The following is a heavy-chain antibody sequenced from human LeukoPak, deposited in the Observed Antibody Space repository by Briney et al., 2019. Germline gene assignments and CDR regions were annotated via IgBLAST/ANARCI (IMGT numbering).Heavy chain of an antibody. Sequence: PSETLSLTCNVSGDYIITNSYYWGWNRQPPGTELEGIGTVYYTENTYYNPSLKSRVTVSIDTSKNQFSLKLTSVTAADTAVYYCARLGHDYGGLKIDYRGQGTLVTVSS. D-gene: IGHD4-23*01. J-gene: IGHJ4*02. CDR3: ARLGHDYGGLKIDY. V-gene: IGHV4-39*01. CDR2: VYYTENT. CDR1: GDYIITNSYY.